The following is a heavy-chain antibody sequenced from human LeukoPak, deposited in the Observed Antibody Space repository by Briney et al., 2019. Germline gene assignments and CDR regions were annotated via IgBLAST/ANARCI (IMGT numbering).Heavy chain of an antibody. Sequence: GESLKISCKGSGYSFTSYWIGWVRQMPGKGQEWMGIIYPSDSETRYSPSLQGQVTISADKSISTAYLQWSSLKASDTAMYYCARLQGDAYSQFDSWGQGTLVTVSS. CDR3: ARLQGDAYSQFDS. D-gene: IGHD5-24*01. J-gene: IGHJ4*02. CDR2: IYPSDSET. V-gene: IGHV5-51*01. CDR1: GYSFTSYW.